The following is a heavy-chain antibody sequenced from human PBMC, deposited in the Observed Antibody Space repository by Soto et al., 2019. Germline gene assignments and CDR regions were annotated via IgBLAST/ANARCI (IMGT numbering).Heavy chain of an antibody. CDR1: LGTFISYA. Sequence: GASVKVCCKASLGTFISYAIRFVPRSPGQGLEWMGGIIPIFGTANYAQKFQGRVTITADESTSTAYMELSSLRSEDTAVYYCARAYGSGSFCPTGYWGQGTLVTVSS. J-gene: IGHJ4*02. CDR2: IIPIFGTA. D-gene: IGHD3-10*01. V-gene: IGHV1-69*13. CDR3: ARAYGSGSFCPTGY.